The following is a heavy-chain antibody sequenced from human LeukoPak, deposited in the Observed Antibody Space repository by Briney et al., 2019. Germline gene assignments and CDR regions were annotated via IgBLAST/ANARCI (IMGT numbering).Heavy chain of an antibody. V-gene: IGHV1-18*01. Sequence: ASVKVSCKASGYTFTSYGISWVRQAPGQGLEWMGWISAYNGNTNYAQKLQGRVTMTTDTSTSTAYMELRSLRSDDTAVYYCARNAPVLLWFGELTRWFDPWGQGTLVTVSS. J-gene: IGHJ5*02. CDR3: ARNAPVLLWFGELTRWFDP. CDR2: ISAYNGNT. CDR1: GYTFTSYG. D-gene: IGHD3-10*01.